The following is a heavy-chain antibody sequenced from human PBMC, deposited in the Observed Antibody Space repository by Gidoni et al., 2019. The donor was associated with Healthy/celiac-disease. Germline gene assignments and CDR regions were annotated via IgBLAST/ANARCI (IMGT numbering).Heavy chain of an antibody. V-gene: IGHV3-33*01. CDR1: GFPFSSYG. CDR3: ARDRIGTVTAHFDY. CDR2: IWYDGSNK. J-gene: IGHJ4*02. Sequence: QVQLVESGGGVVRPGRSLSLSCAASGFPFSSYGMHWVRQAPGKGLEWVAVIWYDGSNKYYADSVKGRFTISRDNSKNTLYLQMNSLRAEDTAVYYCARDRIGTVTAHFDYWGQGTLVTVSS. D-gene: IGHD4-17*01.